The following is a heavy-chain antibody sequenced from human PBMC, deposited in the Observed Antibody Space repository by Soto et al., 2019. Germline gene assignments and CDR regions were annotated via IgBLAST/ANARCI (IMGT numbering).Heavy chain of an antibody. CDR3: ARAAYDRGNIVVVVKEADY. CDR1: GFTFSSYA. V-gene: IGHV3-30-3*01. CDR2: ISYDGSNK. D-gene: IGHD2-15*01. J-gene: IGHJ4*02. Sequence: PGGSLRLSCAASGFTFSSYAMHWVRQAPGKGLEWVAVISYDGSNKYYADSVKGRFTISRDNSKNTLYLQMSSLRAEDTAVYYCARAAYDRGNIVVVVKEADYWGQGTLVTVSS.